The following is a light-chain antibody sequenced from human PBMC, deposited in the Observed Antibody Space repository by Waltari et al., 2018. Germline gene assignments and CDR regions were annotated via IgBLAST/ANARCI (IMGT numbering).Light chain of an antibody. Sequence: DIVLTQTRLPLPVTLGAPASLSCPSSPSLLDSEDGNTYLEWYLQKPGQSPQLLIYEVSNRASGVPDRFSGSGSDTDFTLKISRVEAEDVGVYYCMQALEFPYSFGQGTKVEIK. J-gene: IGKJ2*03. V-gene: IGKV2-40*01. CDR1: PSLLDSEDGNTY. CDR2: EVS. CDR3: MQALEFPYS.